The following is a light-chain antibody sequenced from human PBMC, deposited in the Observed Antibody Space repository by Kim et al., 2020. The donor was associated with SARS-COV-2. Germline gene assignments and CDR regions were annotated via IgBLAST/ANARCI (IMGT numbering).Light chain of an antibody. Sequence: DIQMTQSPSSLSASVGDRVTITCRASQSINNYLNWYQQKPGKAPKLLMYSAYSLQSGVPSRFSGSGSGTDFTLTISSLQPEDFATYYCQQSYSAPPYTFGQGTKLEI. CDR1: QSINNY. CDR2: SAY. CDR3: QQSYSAPPYT. J-gene: IGKJ2*01. V-gene: IGKV1-39*01.